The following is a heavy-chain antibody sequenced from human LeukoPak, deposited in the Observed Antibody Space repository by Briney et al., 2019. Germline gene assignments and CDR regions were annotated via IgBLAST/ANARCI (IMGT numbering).Heavy chain of an antibody. V-gene: IGHV4-38-2*02. D-gene: IGHD6-13*01. CDR1: GYSISSGYY. CDR2: IYHSGST. Sequence: SETLSLTCTVSGYSISSGYYWAWIRQPPGKGLEWIGSIYHSGSTYYNPSLKSRVTISVDTSKNQFSLKLSSVTAADTAVYYCARAGMDSSSWYPTYYYYYYYMDVWGKGTTVTVSS. CDR3: ARAGMDSSSWYPTYYYYYYYMDV. J-gene: IGHJ6*03.